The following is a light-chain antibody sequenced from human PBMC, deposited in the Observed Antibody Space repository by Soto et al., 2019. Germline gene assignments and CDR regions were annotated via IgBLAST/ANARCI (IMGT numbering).Light chain of an antibody. V-gene: IGLV1-51*01. J-gene: IGLJ3*02. CDR3: GTWDSSLSAWV. Sequence: KQPPAGSGCPWRKVTSSCSGRSSNIVNNYVSWYQQFTGTAPQLLIYDNNKRPSGIPDRFSGSKSGTSATPGISGLQTGAEAAYYRGTWDSSLSAWVFAGGTK. CDR1: SSNIVNNY. CDR2: DNN.